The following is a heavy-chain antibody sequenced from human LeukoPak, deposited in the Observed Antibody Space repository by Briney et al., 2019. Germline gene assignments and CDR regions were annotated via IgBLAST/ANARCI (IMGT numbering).Heavy chain of an antibody. J-gene: IGHJ4*02. D-gene: IGHD2-21*02. Sequence: GASVTVSCKASGYTFTGYYVHWVRHAPGQGLEWMGGINPNSGDTNYAQKFQGRVTMTRDTSISTAYMELSRLRSDDTAVYYCARDYCGGDRFPDYWGQGTLVTVSS. CDR1: GYTFTGYY. CDR3: ARDYCGGDRFPDY. CDR2: INPNSGDT. V-gene: IGHV1-2*02.